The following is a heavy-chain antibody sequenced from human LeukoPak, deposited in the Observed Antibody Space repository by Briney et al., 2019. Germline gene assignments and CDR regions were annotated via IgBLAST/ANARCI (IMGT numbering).Heavy chain of an antibody. Sequence: ASVKVSXKASGYTFTSYDINWVRQATGQGLEWMGWMNPNSGNTGYAQKFQGRVTMTRNTSISTAYMELSSLRSEDTAVYHCARARGVVVSAAKARRGNRFDPWGQGTLVTVSS. CDR3: ARARGVVVSAAKARRGNRFDP. CDR2: MNPNSGNT. D-gene: IGHD2-2*01. J-gene: IGHJ5*02. V-gene: IGHV1-8*01. CDR1: GYTFTSYD.